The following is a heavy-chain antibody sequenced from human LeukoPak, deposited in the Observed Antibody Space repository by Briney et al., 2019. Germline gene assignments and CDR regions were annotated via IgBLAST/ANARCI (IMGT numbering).Heavy chain of an antibody. CDR2: ISWNSGSI. J-gene: IGHJ3*02. CDR3: AKGHRPLAVAGTRPDDAFDI. D-gene: IGHD6-19*01. Sequence: GGSLRLSCAASGFTFDDYAMHWVRQAPGKGLEGVSGISWNSGSIGYADSVKGRFTISRDNAKNSLYLQMNSLRAEDMALYYCAKGHRPLAVAGTRPDDAFDIWGQGTMVTVSS. CDR1: GFTFDDYA. V-gene: IGHV3-9*03.